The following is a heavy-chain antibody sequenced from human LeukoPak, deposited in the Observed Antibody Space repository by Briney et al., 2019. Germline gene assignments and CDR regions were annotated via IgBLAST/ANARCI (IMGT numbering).Heavy chain of an antibody. J-gene: IGHJ4*02. Sequence: ASVKVSCKASGGTFSSYAIGWVRQAPGQGLEWMGGIIPIFGTANYAQKFQGRVTITTDESTSTAYMELSSLRSEDTAVYYCARDTYYYDSSGYYHPFDYWGQGTLVTVSS. CDR1: GGTFSSYA. CDR2: IIPIFGTA. CDR3: ARDTYYYDSSGYYHPFDY. D-gene: IGHD3-22*01. V-gene: IGHV1-69*05.